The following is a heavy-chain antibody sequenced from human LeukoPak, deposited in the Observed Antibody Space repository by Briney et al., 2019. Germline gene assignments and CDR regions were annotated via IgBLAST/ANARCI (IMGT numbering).Heavy chain of an antibody. V-gene: IGHV3-33*01. CDR3: ASRGSKFDF. Sequence: GGSLRLSCAASGFIFSDYGMHWVRQAPGKGLEWVAVIWYDGSNKYYADSVKGRVTISRDDSKNTVYLQMNSVRAEDTAVYYCASRGSKFDFWGQGTLVTVSS. J-gene: IGHJ4*02. CDR1: GFIFSDYG. CDR2: IWYDGSNK.